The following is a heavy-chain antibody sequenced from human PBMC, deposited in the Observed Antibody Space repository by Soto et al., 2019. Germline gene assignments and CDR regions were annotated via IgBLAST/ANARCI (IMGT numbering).Heavy chain of an antibody. CDR2: INPNSGGT. J-gene: IGHJ3*02. CDR3: ARVPNPYYYDSSGYRGAFDI. CDR1: GYTFTGYY. D-gene: IGHD3-22*01. Sequence: QVQLVQSGAEVKKPGASVKVSCKASGYTFTGYYMHWVRQAPGQGLEWMGWINPNSGGTNYAQKFQGWVTMTRDTSISTAYMELSRLRSDDTAVYYCARVPNPYYYDSSGYRGAFDIWAKGQWSPSLQ. V-gene: IGHV1-2*04.